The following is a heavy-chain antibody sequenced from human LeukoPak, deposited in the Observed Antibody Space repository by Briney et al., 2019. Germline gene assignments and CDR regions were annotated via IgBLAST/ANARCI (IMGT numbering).Heavy chain of an antibody. Sequence: SETLSLTCGVSGGSVTSTNYWTRVRPPPGKGLEWMGEVNLQGFTNYNPSLMGRVAISVDTSENHVSLQLTSVTAADTAVYYCAREGGPYRPLDYSGQGTLVTVSS. J-gene: IGHJ4*02. CDR1: GGSVTSTNY. CDR3: AREGGPYRPLDY. CDR2: VNLQGFT. V-gene: IGHV4-4*02.